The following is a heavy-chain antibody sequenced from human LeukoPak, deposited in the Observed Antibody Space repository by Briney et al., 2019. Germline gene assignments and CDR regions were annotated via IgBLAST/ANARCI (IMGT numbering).Heavy chain of an antibody. CDR2: IYYSGST. Sequence: SETLSLTCTVSGYSISSGYYWGWIRQPPGKGLEWIGSIYYSGSTYYNPSLKSRVTISVDTSKNQFSLKLSSVTAADTAVYYCARSLTDTYYYGSGALAFDIWGQGTMVTVSS. CDR3: ARSLTDTYYYGSGALAFDI. J-gene: IGHJ3*02. V-gene: IGHV4-38-2*02. D-gene: IGHD3-10*01. CDR1: GYSISSGYY.